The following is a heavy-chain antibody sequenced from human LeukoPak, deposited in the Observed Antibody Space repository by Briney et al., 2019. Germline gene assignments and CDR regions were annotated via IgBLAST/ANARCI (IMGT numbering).Heavy chain of an antibody. CDR2: ISAYNGNT. J-gene: IGHJ4*02. CDR1: VYTFTSYG. Sequence: GASVKVSCKASVYTFTSYGISCVRQAPGQGLEWMGWISAYNGNTNYAQKLQGRVTMTTDTSTSTASLELRSLRSEDSDVSYRARGRHYNHGSRTSWNPHFDYWGQGTLVTVSS. V-gene: IGHV1-18*01. D-gene: IGHD2-2*01. CDR3: ARGRHYNHGSRTSWNPHFDY.